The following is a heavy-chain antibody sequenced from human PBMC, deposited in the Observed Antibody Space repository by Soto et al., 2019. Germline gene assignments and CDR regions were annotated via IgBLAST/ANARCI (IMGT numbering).Heavy chain of an antibody. CDR3: ARGLRGDRNGWDAFDV. CDR2: IDTAGDT. Sequence: EVQLVESGGGLVQPGGSLRLSCAASGFTFSSYDMYWVRQVTGKGLEWVSAIDTAGDTYYPGSVKGRFTISRENAKNSFFLEMNRLRAGDTAVYYCARGLRGDRNGWDAFDVWGQGTMVTVSS. V-gene: IGHV3-13*01. J-gene: IGHJ3*01. D-gene: IGHD5-18*01. CDR1: GFTFSSYD.